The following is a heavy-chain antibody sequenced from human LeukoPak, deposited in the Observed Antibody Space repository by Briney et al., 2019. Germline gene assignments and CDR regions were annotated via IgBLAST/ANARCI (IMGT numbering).Heavy chain of an antibody. V-gene: IGHV4-31*03. J-gene: IGHJ4*02. CDR1: GGSISSGGYY. CDR2: IYYSGST. Sequence: SETLSLTCTVSGGSISSGGYYWSWIRQHPGKGLEWIGYIYYSGSTYYNPSLKSRVTISVDTSKNQFSLKLSSVTAADTAVYYCARVSEEGIAARRRIVDYWGQGTLVTVSS. CDR3: ARVSEEGIAARRRIVDY. D-gene: IGHD6-6*01.